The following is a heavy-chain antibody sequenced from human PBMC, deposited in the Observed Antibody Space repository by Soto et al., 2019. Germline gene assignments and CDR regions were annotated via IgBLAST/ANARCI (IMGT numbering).Heavy chain of an antibody. CDR1: GFTVSSNY. J-gene: IGHJ4*02. Sequence: GGGLIQPGGSLRLSCAASGFTVSSNYMSWVRQAPGKGLVWVSVIYSGGSTYYADSVKGRFTISRDNSKNTLYLQMNSLRAEDTAVYYCARAVIEGYYDSSPYYFDYWGQGTLVTVSS. CDR2: IYSGGST. V-gene: IGHV3-53*01. CDR3: ARAVIEGYYDSSPYYFDY. D-gene: IGHD3-22*01.